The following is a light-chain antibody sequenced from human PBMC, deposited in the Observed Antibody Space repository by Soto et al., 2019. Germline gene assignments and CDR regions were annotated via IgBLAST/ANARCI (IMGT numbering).Light chain of an antibody. CDR3: QQYDQWWT. CDR1: QTINNN. CDR2: GAS. Sequence: VMTQAPATLSVSPGERATLSCRASQTINNNVAWYQLKDGQVPRLLIYGASTRAADIPARFSGSGSGTEYSLTISSLQSEDFGVYFCQQYDQWWTFGQGTKVDIK. V-gene: IGKV3-15*01. J-gene: IGKJ1*01.